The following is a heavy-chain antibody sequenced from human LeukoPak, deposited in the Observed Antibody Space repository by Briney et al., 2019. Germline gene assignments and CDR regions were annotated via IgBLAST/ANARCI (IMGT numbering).Heavy chain of an antibody. J-gene: IGHJ6*02. Sequence: PGGSLRLSCAASGFTFSSYSMDWVRQAPGKGLEWVSYISSSSSTIYYADSVKGRFTISRDNAKNSLYLQMNSLRDEDTAVYYYARGWGDPGGGGYYYYGMDVWGQGTTVTVSS. D-gene: IGHD3-16*01. V-gene: IGHV3-48*02. CDR1: GFTFSSYS. CDR2: ISSSSSTI. CDR3: ARGWGDPGGGGYYYYGMDV.